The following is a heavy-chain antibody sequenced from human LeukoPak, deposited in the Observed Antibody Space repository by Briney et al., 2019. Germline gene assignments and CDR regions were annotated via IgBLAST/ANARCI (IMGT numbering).Heavy chain of an antibody. D-gene: IGHD2-2*01. CDR1: GGSIRSGDYY. CDR2: IYYSGST. Sequence: ASETLSLTCTVSGGSIRSGDYYWSWIRQPPGKGLEWIGYIYYSGSTYYNPSLKSRVTISVDTSKNQFSLKLSSVTAADTAVYCSARAGASFTMIDPWGQGTLVTVSS. V-gene: IGHV4-30-4*01. J-gene: IGHJ5*02. CDR3: ARAGASFTMIDP.